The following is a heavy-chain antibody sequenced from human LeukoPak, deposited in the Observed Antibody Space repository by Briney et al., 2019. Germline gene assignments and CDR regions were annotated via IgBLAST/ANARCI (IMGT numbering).Heavy chain of an antibody. CDR2: ISADGGST. CDR1: GINFADYA. Sequence: GGSLRLSCVVSGINFADYAMHWVRQPPGKGLEWVSLISADGGSTFSADSVKGRFSISRDNSKNSLYLQMNSLRSEDTAMYYCAKESGKFDYWGQGTLVAVSS. CDR3: AKESGKFDY. J-gene: IGHJ4*02. V-gene: IGHV3-43*02.